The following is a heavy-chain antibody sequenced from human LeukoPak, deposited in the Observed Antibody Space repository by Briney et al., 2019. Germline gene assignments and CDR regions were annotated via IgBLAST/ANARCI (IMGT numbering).Heavy chain of an antibody. V-gene: IGHV4-59*12. J-gene: IGHJ6*02. CDR3: ARDRGRDRGHVKYYYYYYGMDV. D-gene: IGHD3-10*01. Sequence: KPSETLSLTCTVSGGSISSYYWSWIRQPPGKGLEWIGYIYYSGSTNYNPSLKSRATISVDTSKNQFSLKLSSVTAADTAVYYCARDRGRDRGHVKYYYYYYGMDVWGQGTTVTVSS. CDR1: GGSISSYY. CDR2: IYYSGST.